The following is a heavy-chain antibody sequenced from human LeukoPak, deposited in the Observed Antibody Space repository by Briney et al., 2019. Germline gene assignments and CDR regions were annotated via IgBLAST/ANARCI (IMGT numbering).Heavy chain of an antibody. Sequence: ASVKVSCKASGYTFTSYGISWVRQAPGKGLEWMGWISAYNGNTNYAQKLQGRVTMTTDTSTSTAYMGLRSLRSDDTAVYYCARTGLTTYYDILTGPIDYWGQGTLVTVSS. V-gene: IGHV1-18*01. D-gene: IGHD3-9*01. J-gene: IGHJ4*02. CDR2: ISAYNGNT. CDR1: GYTFTSYG. CDR3: ARTGLTTYYDILTGPIDY.